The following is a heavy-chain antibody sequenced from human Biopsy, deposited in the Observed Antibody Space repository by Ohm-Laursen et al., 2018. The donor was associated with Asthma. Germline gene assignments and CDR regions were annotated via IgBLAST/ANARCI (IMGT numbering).Heavy chain of an antibody. Sequence: SSVKVSCKASGGTFSSYAISWVRQALGQGLEWMGGIIPIFGTANYAQKFQGRVTITADESTSTAYMELSSLSSEDTAVYYCARGYSGSDRIVYYYSGLEVWGQGTTVTVSS. V-gene: IGHV1-69*01. CDR1: GGTFSSYA. D-gene: IGHD5-12*01. J-gene: IGHJ6*02. CDR3: ARGYSGSDRIVYYYSGLEV. CDR2: IIPIFGTA.